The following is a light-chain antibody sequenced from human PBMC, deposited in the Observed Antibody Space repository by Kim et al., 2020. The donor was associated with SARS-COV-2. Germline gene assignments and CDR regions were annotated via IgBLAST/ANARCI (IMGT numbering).Light chain of an antibody. CDR2: DAS. Sequence: EIVLTQSPATLSLSPGERATLSCRASQSVTTYLAWYQHKPGQAPRLLIYDASSRATGIPARFSGSGSGTDFTLTISSLEPEDFAIYYCQQRSSWQITFGEGTRLEIK. CDR1: QSVTTY. CDR3: QQRSSWQIT. V-gene: IGKV3-11*01. J-gene: IGKJ5*01.